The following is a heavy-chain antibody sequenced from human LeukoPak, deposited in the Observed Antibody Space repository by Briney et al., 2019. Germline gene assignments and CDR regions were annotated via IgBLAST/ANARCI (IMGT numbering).Heavy chain of an antibody. CDR3: ARDPRSRQPSYDAFDI. Sequence: GASAKVSCKASGYTFTSYDINWVRQATGQGLEWMGWMNPNSGNTGYAQKFQGRVTMTTDTSTSTAYMELRSLRSDDTAVYYCARDPRSRQPSYDAFDIWGQGTMVTVSS. V-gene: IGHV1-8*02. CDR2: MNPNSGNT. CDR1: GYTFTSYD. J-gene: IGHJ3*02. D-gene: IGHD1-1*01.